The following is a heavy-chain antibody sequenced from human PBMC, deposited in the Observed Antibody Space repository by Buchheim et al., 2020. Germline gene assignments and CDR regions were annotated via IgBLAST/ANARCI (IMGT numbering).Heavy chain of an antibody. V-gene: IGHV1-46*03. CDR3: ARGWDIVVVPAAQPFYGMDV. D-gene: IGHD2-2*01. Sequence: QVQLVQSGAEVKKPGASVKVSCKASGYTFTSYYMHWVRQAPGQGLEWMGIINPSSGSTSYAQKFQGRVTMTRDTSTSTVYMELSSLRSEDTAVYYCARGWDIVVVPAAQPFYGMDVWGQGTT. CDR2: INPSSGST. CDR1: GYTFTSYY. J-gene: IGHJ6*02.